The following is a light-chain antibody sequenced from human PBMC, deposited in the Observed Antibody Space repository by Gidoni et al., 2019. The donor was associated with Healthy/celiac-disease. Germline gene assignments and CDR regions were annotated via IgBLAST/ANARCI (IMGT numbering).Light chain of an antibody. V-gene: IGLV1-40*01. CDR3: QSYDSSLSGPV. J-gene: IGLJ3*02. CDR1: SSNIGAGYD. CDR2: GNS. Sequence: QSVRTQPRAVSGAPGQRVPIACTGSSSNIGAGYDVHWYQQLPGTAPKLLIYGNSNPPSGFPARFSGSQPGTSASLAIPGLQAEDEADYYCQSYDSSLSGPVFGGGTKLTVL.